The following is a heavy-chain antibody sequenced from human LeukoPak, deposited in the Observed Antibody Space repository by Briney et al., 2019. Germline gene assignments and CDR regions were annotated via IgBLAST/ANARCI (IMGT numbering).Heavy chain of an antibody. Sequence: GGSLRLSCAASGFTFSSYGMNWVRQAPGKGLEWVSHISSSSSTRYYADSVKGRFTVSRDNAKDSLYLQMNSLRAEDTAVYYCARGDPLGDYWGQGTLVTVSS. V-gene: IGHV3-48*01. CDR1: GFTFSSYG. CDR2: ISSSSSTR. J-gene: IGHJ4*02. CDR3: ARGDPLGDY. D-gene: IGHD3-16*01.